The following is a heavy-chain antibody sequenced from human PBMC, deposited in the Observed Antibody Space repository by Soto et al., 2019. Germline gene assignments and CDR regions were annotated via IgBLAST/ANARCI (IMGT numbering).Heavy chain of an antibody. CDR3: ARDSRTGCSSTDCYMS. D-gene: IGHD2-2*01. V-gene: IGHV4-34*01. Sequence: SSETLSLTCGVYGGSFRNYYWIWVRQPPGKGLEWIGEVNHSGEATYNPSLQSRVTISLDTSNNHFSLKMTSVTAADTATYYCARDSRTGCSSTDCYMSWGRGILVTVSS. J-gene: IGHJ5*02. CDR1: GGSFRNYY. CDR2: VNHSGEA.